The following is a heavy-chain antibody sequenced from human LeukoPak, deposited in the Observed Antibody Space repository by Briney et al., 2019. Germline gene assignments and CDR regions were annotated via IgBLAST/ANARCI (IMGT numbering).Heavy chain of an antibody. CDR2: INHSGST. CDR1: GGSFSGHY. CDR3: ARSHSLPGSSWYRAPYGMDV. J-gene: IGHJ6*02. D-gene: IGHD6-13*01. Sequence: SETLSLTCAVYGGSFSGHYWSWIRQPPGKGLEWIGEINHSGSTNYNPSLKSRVTISVDTSKNQFSLKLSSVTAADTAVYYCARSHSLPGSSWYRAPYGMDVWGQGTTVTVSS. V-gene: IGHV4-34*01.